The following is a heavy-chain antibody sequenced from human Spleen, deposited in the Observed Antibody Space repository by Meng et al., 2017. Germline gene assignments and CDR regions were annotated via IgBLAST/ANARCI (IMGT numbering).Heavy chain of an antibody. CDR1: GFTVSSNY. D-gene: IGHD2-15*01. V-gene: IGHV3-66*01. CDR2: IYSGGST. J-gene: IGHJ4*02. CDR3: TWDDKAVSDY. Sequence: GESLKISCAASGFTVSSNYMNWVRQAPGKGLEWVSVIYSGGSTYYADSVKGRVTISRDTANNTMYLQMMGLRMDDTGVDYYTWDDKAVSDYWGQGTLVTVSS.